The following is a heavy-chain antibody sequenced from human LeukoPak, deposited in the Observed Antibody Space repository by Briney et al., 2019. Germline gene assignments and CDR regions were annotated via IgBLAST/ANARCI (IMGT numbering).Heavy chain of an antibody. J-gene: IGHJ4*02. CDR1: GGTFSSYA. D-gene: IGHD1-26*01. CDR2: IIPIFGTA. V-gene: IGHV1-69*13. Sequence: SVKVSCKASGGTFSSYAISWVRQAPGQGLEWMGGIIPIFGTANYAQKFRGRVTITADESTSTAYMELSSLRSEDTAVYYCAGPSAGLVGALPWVLDYWGQGTLVTVSS. CDR3: AGPSAGLVGALPWVLDY.